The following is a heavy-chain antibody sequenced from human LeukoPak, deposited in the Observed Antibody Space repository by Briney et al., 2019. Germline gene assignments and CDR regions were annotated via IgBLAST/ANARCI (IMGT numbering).Heavy chain of an antibody. CDR1: GGSISSYY. Sequence: PSETLSLTCTVSGGSISSYYWSWIRQPPGKGLEWIGYIYYSGSTNYNPSLKSRVTISVDTSKNQFSLKLSSVTAADTAVYYCARVGSGYTFDYWGQGTLVTASS. CDR3: ARVGSGYTFDY. V-gene: IGHV4-59*01. CDR2: IYYSGST. J-gene: IGHJ4*02. D-gene: IGHD3-22*01.